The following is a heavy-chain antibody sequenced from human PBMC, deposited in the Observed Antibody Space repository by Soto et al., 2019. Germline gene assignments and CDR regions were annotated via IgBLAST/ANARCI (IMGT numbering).Heavy chain of an antibody. Sequence: SETLSLTCTVSGGSISSSSYYWGWIRQPPGKGLEWIGSIYYSGSTYYNPSLKSRVTISVDTSKNQFSLKLSSVTAADTAVYYCAREWEETYYYYYYMDVWGKGTTVTVS. CDR2: IYYSGST. V-gene: IGHV4-39*02. D-gene: IGHD1-26*01. CDR3: AREWEETYYYYYYMDV. J-gene: IGHJ6*03. CDR1: GGSISSSSYY.